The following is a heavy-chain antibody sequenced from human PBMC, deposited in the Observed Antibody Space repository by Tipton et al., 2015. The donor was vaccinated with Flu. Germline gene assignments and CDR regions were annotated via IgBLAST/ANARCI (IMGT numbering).Heavy chain of an antibody. V-gene: IGHV3-7*01. CDR2: IKQDGSAK. J-gene: IGHJ6*02. CDR1: GFTSSTYW. Sequence: SLRLSCAASGFTSSTYWMSWVRQAPGKGLEWVANIKQDGSAKNYVASVKGRFTISRDNAKNSVHLQMNSLRAEDTAVYYCARRDPYYYYYGMDVWGQGTTVTVSS. CDR3: ARRDPYYYYYGMDV.